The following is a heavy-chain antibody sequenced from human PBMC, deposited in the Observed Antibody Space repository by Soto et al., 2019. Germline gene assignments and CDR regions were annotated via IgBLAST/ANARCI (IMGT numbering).Heavy chain of an antibody. CDR1: GYTLTNYG. Sequence: GASVKGSSKGSGYTLTNYGSRLVGQPPGQGLEWMGWISAYNGNTNYAQKLQGRVTMTTDTSTSTAYMELRSLRSGDTAVYYCARGLFYGDYSDYWGQGTLVTVS. D-gene: IGHD4-17*01. CDR2: ISAYNGNT. V-gene: IGHV1-18*01. J-gene: IGHJ4*02. CDR3: ARGLFYGDYSDY.